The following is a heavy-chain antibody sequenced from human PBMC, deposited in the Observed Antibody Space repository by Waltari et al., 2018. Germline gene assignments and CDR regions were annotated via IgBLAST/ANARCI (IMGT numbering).Heavy chain of an antibody. Sequence: EVQLLESGGGLAQPGGSLRLSCEASEFTFSNYAMSWVRQAPGKGVGWMSGSSGSGDSTYYADSVTGRFTISRDNSKNTLYLQMNSLRAEDTAVYYCANSTLKGYYWGQGTLVTVSS. CDR1: EFTFSNYA. J-gene: IGHJ4*02. CDR2: SSGSGDST. V-gene: IGHV3-23*01. CDR3: ANSTLKGYY.